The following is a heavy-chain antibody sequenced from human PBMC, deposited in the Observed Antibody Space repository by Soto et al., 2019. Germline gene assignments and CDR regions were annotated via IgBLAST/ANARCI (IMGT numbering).Heavy chain of an antibody. CDR2: IRTKTNNYAT. Sequence: EVQLVESGGGLVQPGGSLKLSCAAAGFTLSGSTVHWVRQASGKGLEWIGHIRTKTNNYATAYGESVKGRFTLSRDDSKNTAYHQMNSLQTEDTAVYYFSRGNPTYFDTWGQGTLVIVSS. CDR1: GFTLSGST. V-gene: IGHV3-73*01. J-gene: IGHJ4*02. CDR3: SRGNPTYFDT. D-gene: IGHD1-1*01.